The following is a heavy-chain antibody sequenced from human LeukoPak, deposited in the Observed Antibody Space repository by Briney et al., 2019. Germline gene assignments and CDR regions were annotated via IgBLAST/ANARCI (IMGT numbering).Heavy chain of an antibody. CDR2: INHSGST. CDR1: GGSFSGDY. D-gene: IGHD3-16*02. J-gene: IGHJ4*01. Sequence: PSETLCLTCAVYGGSFSGDYWSWIRQPPGRGLGWVGEINHSGSTNYNPPLKRRVTISVATSKNQSTLKLRSVTAAATAVYYCATSAYYDYVWGSYRYGCTDWGQGTLVT. V-gene: IGHV4-34*01. CDR3: ATSAYYDYVWGSYRYGCTD.